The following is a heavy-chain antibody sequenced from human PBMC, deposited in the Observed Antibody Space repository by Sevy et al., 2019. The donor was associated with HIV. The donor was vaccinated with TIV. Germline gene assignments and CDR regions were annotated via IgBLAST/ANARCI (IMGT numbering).Heavy chain of an antibody. CDR3: ASDLIAVAGTGFDY. Sequence: GESLKISCAASGFTFSSYGMHWVRQAPGKGLEWVAVIWYDGSNKYYADSVKGRFTISRDNSKNTLYLQMNSLRAEDTAVYYCASDLIAVAGTGFDYWGQGTLVTVSS. D-gene: IGHD6-19*01. CDR2: IWYDGSNK. J-gene: IGHJ4*02. CDR1: GFTFSSYG. V-gene: IGHV3-33*08.